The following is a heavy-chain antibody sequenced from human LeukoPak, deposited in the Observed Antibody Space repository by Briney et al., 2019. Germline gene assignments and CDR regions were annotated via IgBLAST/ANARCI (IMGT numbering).Heavy chain of an antibody. V-gene: IGHV4-38-2*02. Sequence: SETLSLTCTVSGYSISSDYYWGWIRQPPGKGLEWIGSIYHSGSTYYKPSLKSRVTISIDTSKNQISLRLTSVTATDTAMYYCARQTGSGLFTLPGGQGTLVTVSS. J-gene: IGHJ4*02. CDR3: ARQTGSGLFTLP. CDR2: IYHSGST. D-gene: IGHD3/OR15-3a*01. CDR1: GYSISSDYY.